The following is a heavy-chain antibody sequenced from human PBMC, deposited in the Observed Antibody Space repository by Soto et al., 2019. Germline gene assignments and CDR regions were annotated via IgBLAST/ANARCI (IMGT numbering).Heavy chain of an antibody. CDR2: VYHTGRT. Sequence: QVQLQESGPGLVKPSETLSLTCTVSGGSFKSESYSWSWIRQPPGKGLEWIGYVYHTGRTSYNPSLKSRVSISMDTSKNQFSLNLDSVTAADTAVYFCARDFAYFDSWGQGTLVTVSS. CDR3: ARDFAYFDS. V-gene: IGHV4-61*01. J-gene: IGHJ4*02. D-gene: IGHD3-3*01. CDR1: GGSFKSESYS.